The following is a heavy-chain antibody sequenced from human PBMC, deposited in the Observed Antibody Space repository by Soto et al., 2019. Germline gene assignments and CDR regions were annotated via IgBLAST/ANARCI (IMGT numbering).Heavy chain of an antibody. CDR3: ARDGQGDY. CDR2: ISGSGRDT. V-gene: IGHV3-23*01. D-gene: IGHD2-21*02. J-gene: IGHJ4*02. Sequence: EVQLLESGGGLVQPGGSLRLSCAASGFTFSRYPTNWVRQAPGKGLEWVSAISGSGRDTYYAASVKGRFTISRDNSKNTLYLQMSSLRAEDAAVYFCARDGQGDYWGQGTLVTVSS. CDR1: GFTFSRYP.